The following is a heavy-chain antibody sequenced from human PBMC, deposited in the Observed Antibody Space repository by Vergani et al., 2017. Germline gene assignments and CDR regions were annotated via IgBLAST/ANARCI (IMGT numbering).Heavy chain of an antibody. V-gene: IGHV7-4-1*02. CDR3: ARVAVSGFLDY. Sequence: QIHLVQSGSELKKPGASVKVSCKASGYDINNYALTWVRQAPGQGPEWMGWINSNGGSPTYAQAFTGRFVFSLDTSVNTAYLQINGLQSDDTAVYFCARVAVSGFLDYWGQGTQVTVSS. CDR1: GYDINNYA. D-gene: IGHD6-19*01. CDR2: INSNGGSP. J-gene: IGHJ4*02.